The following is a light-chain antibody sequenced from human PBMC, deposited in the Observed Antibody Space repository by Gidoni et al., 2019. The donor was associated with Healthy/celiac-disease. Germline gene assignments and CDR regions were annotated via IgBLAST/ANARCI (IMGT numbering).Light chain of an antibody. CDR3: QVWDSSSDVV. J-gene: IGLJ2*01. Sequence: SYVLTQPPSVSVAPGKTARITCGGNNIGSKSVHWYQQKPGQAPVLVIYYDSDRPSGIPERFSGSNSGNTATLTISRVEAGDEADYYCQVWDSSSDVVFGGGTKLTVX. CDR1: NIGSKS. CDR2: YDS. V-gene: IGLV3-21*04.